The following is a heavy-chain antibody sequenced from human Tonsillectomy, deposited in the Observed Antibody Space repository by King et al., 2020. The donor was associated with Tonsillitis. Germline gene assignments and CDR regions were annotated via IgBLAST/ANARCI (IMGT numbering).Heavy chain of an antibody. CDR1: GYTFNGYY. J-gene: IGHJ4*02. CDR3: TREELLRFSLY. Sequence: QLVQSGAEVKKPGASVKVSCTASGYTFNGYYIHWVRQAPGQGLEWMGGINPSSGNTHYGQKFQGRVTMTRDSSSTTLELSSLRSDDTAVYYCTREELLRFSLYWGQGTLVAVSS. V-gene: IGHV1-2*02. D-gene: IGHD3-10*01. CDR2: INPSSGNT.